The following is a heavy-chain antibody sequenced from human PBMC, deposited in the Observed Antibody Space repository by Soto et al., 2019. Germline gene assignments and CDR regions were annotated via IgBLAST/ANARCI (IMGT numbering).Heavy chain of an antibody. Sequence: QVQLQESGPGLVKPSETLSLTCTVSGDSVSSGSSYWSWIRQPPGKGLEWIGYIYYSGSTNYNPSLKSRVTISVDTSKNQFSLKLSSVTAADTAVYYCARAVHDSSGYYWNDYWGQGTLVTVSS. D-gene: IGHD3-22*01. CDR1: GDSVSSGSSY. CDR3: ARAVHDSSGYYWNDY. J-gene: IGHJ4*02. CDR2: IYYSGST. V-gene: IGHV4-61*01.